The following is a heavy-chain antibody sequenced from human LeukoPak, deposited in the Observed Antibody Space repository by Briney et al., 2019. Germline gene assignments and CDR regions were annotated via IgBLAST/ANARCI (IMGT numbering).Heavy chain of an antibody. J-gene: IGHJ4*02. CDR1: GFTFSDYY. CDR2: ISSSSTYS. CDR3: ARHRYCDTTRCYGTDFDY. D-gene: IGHD2-2*01. Sequence: GGSLRLSGAASGFTFSDYYMSWIRQAPGKGLEWVSYISSSSTYSNYADSVKGRFTISRDNANNSLDLQMNSLRAEDTAVYYCARHRYCDTTRCYGTDFDYWGQGTLLNVPS. V-gene: IGHV3-11*06.